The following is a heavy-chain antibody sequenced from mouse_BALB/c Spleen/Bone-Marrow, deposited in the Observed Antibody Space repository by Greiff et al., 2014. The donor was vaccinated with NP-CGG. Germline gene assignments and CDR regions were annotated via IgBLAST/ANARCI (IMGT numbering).Heavy chain of an antibody. D-gene: IGHD1-1*01. J-gene: IGHJ4*01. CDR3: TIRYYAMDY. CDR2: INPSSAYT. CDR1: GYTFTGYT. Sequence: QVQLQQSGAELARPGASVKMSCQASGYTFTGYTMHWEKQRPGQGLEWIGYINPSSAYTNYNQKFKDKATLTADKSSSTAYMQLSSLTSEDSAVYYCTIRYYAMDYWGQGTSVTVSS. V-gene: IGHV1-4*01.